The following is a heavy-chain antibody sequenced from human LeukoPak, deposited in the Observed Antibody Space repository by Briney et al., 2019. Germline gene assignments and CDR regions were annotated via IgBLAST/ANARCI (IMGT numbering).Heavy chain of an antibody. CDR1: GFNFDDYG. D-gene: IGHD2-15*01. V-gene: IGHV3-20*04. J-gene: IGHJ1*01. Sequence: PGGSLRLSCAASGFNFDDYGMSWVRQAPGRGLEWVSFINWNGVSTDYADSVKGRFTISRDNAKSSLYLQMSSLRVEDTALYYCAREDGFCSGGSCYQHWGQGTLVTVSS. CDR3: AREDGFCSGGSCYQH. CDR2: INWNGVST.